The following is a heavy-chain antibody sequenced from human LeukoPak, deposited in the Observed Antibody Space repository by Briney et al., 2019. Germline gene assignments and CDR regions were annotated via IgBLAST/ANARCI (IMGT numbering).Heavy chain of an antibody. Sequence: PSETRSPTCAVPTDSFSSNEWTWSRQPPGKGRGWIGSTSYIAMTNYKPSLKSRVTISKGTSKTQFSLKLSSVTAGDTAVYSCARDLVTVTNGFDIWGQGKMVSVSS. CDR3: ARDLVTVTNGFDI. CDR2: TSYIAMT. D-gene: IGHD4-17*01. J-gene: IGHJ3*02. V-gene: IGHV4-59*01. CDR1: TDSFSSNE.